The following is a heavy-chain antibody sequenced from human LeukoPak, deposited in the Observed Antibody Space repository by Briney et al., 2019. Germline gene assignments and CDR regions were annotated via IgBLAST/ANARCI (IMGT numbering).Heavy chain of an antibody. D-gene: IGHD3-22*01. J-gene: IGHJ4*02. V-gene: IGHV3-23*01. Sequence: GGSLRLSCAASGFTFSSYAMSWVRQAPGKGLEWVSAISGSGGSTYYADSVKGRFTISRDNSKNTLYLQMNSLRVEDTAVYYCAKAGGYDSSGYCVYWGQGTLVTVSS. CDR3: AKAGGYDSSGYCVY. CDR2: ISGSGGST. CDR1: GFTFSSYA.